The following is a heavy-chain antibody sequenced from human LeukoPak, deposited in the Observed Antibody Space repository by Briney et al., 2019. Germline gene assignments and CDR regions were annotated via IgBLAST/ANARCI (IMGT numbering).Heavy chain of an antibody. Sequence: SETLSLTCTVSGGSISSYYWSWIRQPPGKGLEWIGYIYYSGSTNYNPSLKSRVTISVDTSKNQFSLKLSSVTAADTAVYYCARSSYCSSTSCYKYFQHWGQGTLVTVSS. CDR3: ARSSYCSSTSCYKYFQH. J-gene: IGHJ1*01. V-gene: IGHV4-59*12. CDR2: IYYSGST. CDR1: GGSISSYY. D-gene: IGHD2-2*01.